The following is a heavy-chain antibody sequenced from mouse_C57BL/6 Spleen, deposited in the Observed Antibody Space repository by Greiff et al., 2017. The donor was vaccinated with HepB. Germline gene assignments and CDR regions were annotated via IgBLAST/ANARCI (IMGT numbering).Heavy chain of an antibody. D-gene: IGHD1-1*01. CDR2: INPSSGYT. CDR3: AGASYGNSSFAY. V-gene: IGHV1-7*01. Sequence: QVQLQQSGAELAKPGASVKLSCKASGYTFTSYWMHWVKQRPGQGLEWIGYINPSSGYTKYNQKFKDKSTLTEDKSSSTAYMQLSSLTYEDSAVYYCAGASYGNSSFAYWGKGTRVTVSA. J-gene: IGHJ3*01. CDR1: GYTFTSYW.